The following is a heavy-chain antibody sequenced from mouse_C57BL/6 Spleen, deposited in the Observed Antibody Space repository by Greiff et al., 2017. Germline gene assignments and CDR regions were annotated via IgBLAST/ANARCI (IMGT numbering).Heavy chain of an antibody. CDR2: SRNKANDYTT. J-gene: IGHJ2*01. D-gene: IGHD4-1*01. CDR1: GFTFSDFY. CDR3: ARDGTGPFDY. Sequence: EVQLVESGGGLVQSGRSLRLSCATSGFTFSDFYMEWVRQAPGKGLEWIAASRNKANDYTTEYSASVKGRFIVSRDTSKSILYLQMNALRAEDTAIYYWARDGTGPFDYWGQGTTLTVSS. V-gene: IGHV7-1*01.